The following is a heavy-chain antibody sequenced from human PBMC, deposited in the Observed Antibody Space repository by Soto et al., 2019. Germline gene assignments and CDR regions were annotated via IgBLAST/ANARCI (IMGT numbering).Heavy chain of an antibody. CDR1: GFTFSSYA. J-gene: IGHJ5*02. CDR3: AKEGGPYSSGWYSRGWFDP. D-gene: IGHD6-19*01. Sequence: GGSLRLSCAASGFTFSSYAMSWVRQAPGKGLEWVSAISGSGGSTYYADSVKGRFTISRDNSKNTLYLQMNSLRAEDTAVYYCAKEGGPYSSGWYSRGWFDPWGQGTLVTVSS. CDR2: ISGSGGST. V-gene: IGHV3-23*01.